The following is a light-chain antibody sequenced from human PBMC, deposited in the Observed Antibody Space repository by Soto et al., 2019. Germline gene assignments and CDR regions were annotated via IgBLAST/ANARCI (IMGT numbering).Light chain of an antibody. V-gene: IGLV2-23*01. CDR2: EGS. J-gene: IGLJ1*01. CDR3: CSYAGSSTYV. Sequence: QSALTQPASVSGSPGQSITISCTGSSSDVGSYNLVSWYQQHPGKAPKLVICEGSKRPSGVSNRFSGSKYGNTASLTISGLQAEDEAYYDCCSYAGSSTYVFGTGTKLTVL. CDR1: SSDVGSYNL.